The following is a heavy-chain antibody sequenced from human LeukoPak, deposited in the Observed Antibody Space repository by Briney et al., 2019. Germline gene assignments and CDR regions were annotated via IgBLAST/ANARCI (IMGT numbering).Heavy chain of an antibody. CDR3: ARVGRGLYSMDV. CDR2: IINSGGTI. J-gene: IGHJ6*02. CDR1: GFTFSIHG. V-gene: IGHV3-48*02. Sequence: GGSLRLSCAASGFTFSIHGMNWVRQTPGKGLEWVSYIINSGGTIYYADSVQGRFTISRDNPKNSLYLQMNSLRDEDTAVYYCARVGRGLYSMDVWGQGTTVTVSS. D-gene: IGHD3-10*01.